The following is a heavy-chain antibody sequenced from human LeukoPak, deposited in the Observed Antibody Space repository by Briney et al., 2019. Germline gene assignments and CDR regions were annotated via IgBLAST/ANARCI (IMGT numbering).Heavy chain of an antibody. Sequence: SETLSLTCTVSGGSISGDYWSWIRQPAGKGLEWIWRIYTSGSTTYNPSLKSRVTMSVDTSKNQFSLKLTSVTGADTAIYYCARVSPALGANYFDYWGQGILVTVSS. CDR3: ARVSPALGANYFDY. D-gene: IGHD1-26*01. V-gene: IGHV4-4*07. CDR1: GGSISGDY. CDR2: IYTSGST. J-gene: IGHJ4*02.